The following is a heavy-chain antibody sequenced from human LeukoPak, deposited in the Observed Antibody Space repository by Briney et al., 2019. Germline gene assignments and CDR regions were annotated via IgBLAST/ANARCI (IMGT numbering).Heavy chain of an antibody. V-gene: IGHV3-48*03. CDR3: ARDLYRIVVVPHYFGY. CDR2: ISSSGSTI. D-gene: IGHD3-22*01. J-gene: IGHJ4*02. Sequence: GGSLRLSCAASGFTFSSYEMNWVRQAPGKGLEWVSYISSSGSTIYYADSVKGRFTISRDNAKNSLYLQMNSLRAEDTAVYYCARDLYRIVVVPHYFGYWGQGTLVTVSS. CDR1: GFTFSSYE.